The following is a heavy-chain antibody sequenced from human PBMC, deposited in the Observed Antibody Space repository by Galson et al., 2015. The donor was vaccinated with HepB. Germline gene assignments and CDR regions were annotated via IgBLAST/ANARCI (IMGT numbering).Heavy chain of an antibody. J-gene: IGHJ4*02. Sequence: LRLSCAASGFTFRNYGMLWVRQAPGQGLEWVSAISSAGAYMYYADSLKGRFTISRDNAGSTLYLQMHSLKAEDTALYYCARENFGESAFDYWGQGTLVTVSS. V-gene: IGHV3-21*06. CDR2: ISSAGAYM. D-gene: IGHD3-10*01. CDR3: ARENFGESAFDY. CDR1: GFTFRNYG.